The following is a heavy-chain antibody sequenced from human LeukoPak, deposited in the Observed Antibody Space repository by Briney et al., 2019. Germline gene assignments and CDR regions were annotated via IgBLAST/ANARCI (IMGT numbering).Heavy chain of an antibody. J-gene: IGHJ5*02. D-gene: IGHD3-10*01. Sequence: ASVKVSCKASGYTFTSYGVSWVRQAPGQGLEWMGWISAYNGNTNYAQKLQGRVTMTTDTSTSTAYMELRSLRSDDTAVYYCARRTPPAQYYYGSGSTYNWFDPWGQGTLVTVSS. V-gene: IGHV1-18*01. CDR2: ISAYNGNT. CDR3: ARRTPPAQYYYGSGSTYNWFDP. CDR1: GYTFTSYG.